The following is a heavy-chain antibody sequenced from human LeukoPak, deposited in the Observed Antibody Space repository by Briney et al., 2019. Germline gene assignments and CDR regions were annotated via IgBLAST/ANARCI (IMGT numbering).Heavy chain of an antibody. CDR2: ISSSSSTI. CDR3: ASLGHPWLVRGDFDY. V-gene: IGHV3-48*04. D-gene: IGHD6-19*01. CDR1: GFTFSSYS. J-gene: IGHJ4*02. Sequence: PGGSLRLSCAASGFTFSSYSMNWVRQAPGKGLEWVSYISSSSSTIYYADSVKGRFTISRDNAKNSLYLQTNSLRAEDTAVYYCASLGHPWLVRGDFDYWGQGTLVTVSS.